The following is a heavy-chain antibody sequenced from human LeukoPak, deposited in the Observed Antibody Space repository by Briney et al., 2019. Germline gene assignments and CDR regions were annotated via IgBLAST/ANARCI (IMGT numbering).Heavy chain of an antibody. Sequence: SETLSLTCAVSGGSISRYYWKWIRQPPGERLEWIACIHYSGSTAYNPSLESRVTMSVDTSKNHISLKMTSVTAADTATYYCARWGYFDSSTYFVVEYWGQGVLVTVSS. D-gene: IGHD3-22*01. CDR2: IHYSGST. J-gene: IGHJ4*02. CDR3: ARWGYFDSSTYFVVEY. CDR1: GGSISRYY. V-gene: IGHV4-59*01.